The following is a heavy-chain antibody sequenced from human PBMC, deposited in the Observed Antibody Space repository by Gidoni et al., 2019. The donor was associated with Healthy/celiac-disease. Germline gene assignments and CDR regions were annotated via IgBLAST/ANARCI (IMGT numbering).Heavy chain of an antibody. CDR1: GFSLSTSGVG. CDR3: VFSPVTIDFDY. J-gene: IGHJ4*02. D-gene: IGHD4-17*01. CDR2: IYWDDDK. Sequence: QITLKESGPTLVKPTQTLTLTCTFSGFSLSTSGVGVGWIRQPPGKALEWLALIYWDDDKRYSPSLKSRLTITKDTSKNQVVLTMTNMDPVDTATYYGVFSPVTIDFDYWGQGTLVTVSS. V-gene: IGHV2-5*02.